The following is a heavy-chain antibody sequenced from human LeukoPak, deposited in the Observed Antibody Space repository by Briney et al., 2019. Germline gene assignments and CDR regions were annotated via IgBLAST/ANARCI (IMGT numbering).Heavy chain of an antibody. Sequence: GESLKISCKGSGYMFTKYWIGWVRQMPGKGLEWMGIIYPGDSDTRYSPSFQGQVTISADKSINTAYLQWSSLKASDTAIYYCARTYSSGWLHYFDFWGQGALVTVSS. V-gene: IGHV5-51*01. CDR3: ARTYSSGWLHYFDF. J-gene: IGHJ4*02. D-gene: IGHD6-13*01. CDR1: GYMFTKYW. CDR2: IYPGDSDT.